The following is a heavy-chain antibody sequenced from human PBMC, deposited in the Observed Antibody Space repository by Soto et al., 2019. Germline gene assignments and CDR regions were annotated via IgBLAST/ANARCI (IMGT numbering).Heavy chain of an antibody. CDR2: MNPNSGNT. CDR3: ASHTLLGAAAVNYGMDV. Sequence: ASVKVSCNASGDTFTANYIHWVRQSTGQGLEWMGWMNPNSGNTGYAQKFQGRVTMTRNTSISTAYMELSSLRSEDTAVYYWASHTLLGAAAVNYGMDVWGQGTTVTVSS. J-gene: IGHJ6*02. D-gene: IGHD6-13*01. V-gene: IGHV1-8*02. CDR1: GDTFTANY.